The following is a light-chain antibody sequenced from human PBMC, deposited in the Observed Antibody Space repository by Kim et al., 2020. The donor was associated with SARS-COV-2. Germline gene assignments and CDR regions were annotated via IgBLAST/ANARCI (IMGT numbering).Light chain of an antibody. CDR3: HHYSTYPRT. CDR1: QGISNW. J-gene: IGKJ2*02. CDR2: GTS. Sequence: SASVGDTVTLTCRASQGISNWLAWHHQRPGEAPKVLIHGTSSLQSGVPPRFSGSRSGTEFTLTITGLQPEDFGTYYCHHYSTYPRTFGQGTKLEI. V-gene: IGKV1D-16*01.